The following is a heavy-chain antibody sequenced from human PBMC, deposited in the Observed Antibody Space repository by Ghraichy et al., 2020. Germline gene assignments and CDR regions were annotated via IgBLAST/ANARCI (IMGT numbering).Heavy chain of an antibody. CDR1: GFTFSSYS. Sequence: GGSLRLSCAASGFTFSSYSMNWVRQAPGKGLEWVSSISSSSSYIYYADSVKGRFTISRDNAKNSLYLQMNSLRAEDTAVYYCAREIRYCSSSSCYKDGYYRGVGSKVTTVTVSS. D-gene: IGHD2-2*02. V-gene: IGHV3-21*01. J-gene: IGHJ6*03. CDR2: ISSSSSYI. CDR3: AREIRYCSSSSCYKDGYYRGV.